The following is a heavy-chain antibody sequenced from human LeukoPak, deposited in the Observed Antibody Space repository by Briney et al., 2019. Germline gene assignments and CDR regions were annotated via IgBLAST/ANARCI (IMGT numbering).Heavy chain of an antibody. Sequence: GASVKVSYKASGYDFSRCGISGVRQAPGQGLELMGWISVSTGNTNYAQKLQGRVTMTTDTSTDTAYMELRSLSSDDTALYFCVREVGSTSVEFALWGQGTLVTVSS. CDR3: VREVGSTSVEFAL. V-gene: IGHV1-18*01. J-gene: IGHJ4*02. CDR1: GYDFSRCG. D-gene: IGHD1-26*01. CDR2: ISVSTGNT.